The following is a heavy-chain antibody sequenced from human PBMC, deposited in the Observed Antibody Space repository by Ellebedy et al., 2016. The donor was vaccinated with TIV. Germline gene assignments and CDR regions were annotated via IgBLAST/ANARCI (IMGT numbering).Heavy chain of an antibody. CDR1: GYTFTGYY. CDR2: INPNSGGT. Sequence: ASVKVSCKASGYTFTGYYMHWVRQAPGQGLEWMGWINPNSGGTNYAQKFQGWVTMTRDTSISTAYMELSRLRSDDTAVYYCVTRMALIYGTDVWGQGTKVTVSS. J-gene: IGHJ6*02. V-gene: IGHV1-2*04. D-gene: IGHD5-24*01. CDR3: VTRMALIYGTDV.